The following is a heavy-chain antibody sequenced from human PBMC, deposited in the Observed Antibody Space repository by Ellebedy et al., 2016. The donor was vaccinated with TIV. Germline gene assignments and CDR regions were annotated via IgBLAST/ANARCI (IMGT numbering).Heavy chain of an antibody. J-gene: IGHJ3*02. Sequence: SETLSLXXTVSGGSVSSGSYYWSWIWQPPGKRPEWIGYIYYIGSTNYNPSLRSRVSISVDRSKNQFSLKLSSVTAADTAVYYCAREGTLSSTNWHDGFDIWGQGTMVTVSS. CDR1: GGSVSSGSYY. V-gene: IGHV4-61*01. CDR2: IYYIGST. D-gene: IGHD6-13*01. CDR3: AREGTLSSTNWHDGFDI.